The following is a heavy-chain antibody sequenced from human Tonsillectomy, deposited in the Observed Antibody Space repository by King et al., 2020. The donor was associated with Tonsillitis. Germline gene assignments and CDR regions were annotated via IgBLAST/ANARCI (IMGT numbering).Heavy chain of an antibody. J-gene: IGHJ3*02. CDR1: GFSFTGYS. CDR3: ARRRDYVGLDI. V-gene: IGHV1-2*02. D-gene: IGHD4-23*01. CDR2: INPDSGVT. Sequence: QLVQSGAEVKKPGASVKVSCKTSGFSFTGYSLHWVRQAPGQGLEWMGCINPDSGVTDYAQSFRGRATMTRDTSITTVYMELRRLRSDDTAAYYCARRRDYVGLDIWGRGTMVTVSS.